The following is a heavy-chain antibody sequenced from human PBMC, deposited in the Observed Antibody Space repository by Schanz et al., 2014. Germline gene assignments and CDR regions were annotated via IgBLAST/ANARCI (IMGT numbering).Heavy chain of an antibody. D-gene: IGHD1-26*01. CDR3: ARKSGSHSVVDY. CDR1: GFSFSTHC. Sequence: VQLVESGGGLVQPGGSVRLSCGGSGFSFSTHCLALVRQAPGKGLELVANIGDDGADKYYLDTVRGRFTISRDNAKNSLYLQMNSLTAEDTAVYDCARKSGSHSVVDYWGQGTLVTVSS. J-gene: IGHJ4*02. CDR2: IGDDGADK. V-gene: IGHV3-7*01.